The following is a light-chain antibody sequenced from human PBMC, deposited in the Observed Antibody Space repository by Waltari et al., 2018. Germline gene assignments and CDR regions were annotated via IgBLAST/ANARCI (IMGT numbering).Light chain of an antibody. J-gene: IGLJ1*01. V-gene: IGLV2-11*01. Sequence: QSALTQPRSVSGSSGQSVTISCTGTSSDVGGYNYVSWYQQHPGKAPKLRIYDVSKRPSGVPDRFSGSKSGNTASLTISGLQAEDEADYYCCSYAGSYRKVFGTGIKVTVL. CDR2: DVS. CDR1: SSDVGGYNY. CDR3: CSYAGSYRKV.